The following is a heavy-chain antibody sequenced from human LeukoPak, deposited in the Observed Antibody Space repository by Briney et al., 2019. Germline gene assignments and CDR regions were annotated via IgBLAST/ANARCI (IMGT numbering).Heavy chain of an antibody. CDR1: GFTVSNNY. CDR3: ARDHRSYYDVSGDYYFDY. Sequence: GGSLRLSCAASGFTVSNNYMSWVRQAPGKGLEWVSVVYRGGSTYYADSVKSRFTISRDNSKNTLYLQMNSLRAEDTAVYYCARDHRSYYDVSGDYYFDYWGQGTLVTVSS. CDR2: VYRGGST. D-gene: IGHD3-22*01. V-gene: IGHV3-53*01. J-gene: IGHJ4*02.